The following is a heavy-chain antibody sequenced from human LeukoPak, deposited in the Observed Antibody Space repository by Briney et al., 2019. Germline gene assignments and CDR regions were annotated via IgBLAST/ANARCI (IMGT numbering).Heavy chain of an antibody. D-gene: IGHD3-3*01. J-gene: IGHJ4*02. CDR2: ISYSGST. V-gene: IGHV4-39*01. CDR3: ARHLNGITTFGVVFDY. Sequence: SETLSLTCTVSGGSISSYSYYWGWVRQPPGKGLEWIGTISYSGSTYYNPSLKSRLTISVDTSKNQFSLKVSSVTAADTAVYYCARHLNGITTFGVVFDYWGQGTLVTVSS. CDR1: GGSISSYSYY.